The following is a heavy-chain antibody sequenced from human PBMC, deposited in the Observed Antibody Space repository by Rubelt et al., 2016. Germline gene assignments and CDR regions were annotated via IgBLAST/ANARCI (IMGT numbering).Heavy chain of an antibody. CDR1: GLPFSTYS. J-gene: IGHJ4*02. CDR3: ARGHWSL. CDR2: ISGRSDAA. D-gene: IGHD3-3*01. V-gene: IGHV3-23*04. Sequence: EVQLVESGGTFIQPGGSLRLSCTASGLPFSTYSMNWVRKAPGKGLEWVSYISGRSDAAYYAESVTGRLSISRDKSKGTVSMQMDSLRVEDTAIYYCARGHWSLWGQGTPVTVSS.